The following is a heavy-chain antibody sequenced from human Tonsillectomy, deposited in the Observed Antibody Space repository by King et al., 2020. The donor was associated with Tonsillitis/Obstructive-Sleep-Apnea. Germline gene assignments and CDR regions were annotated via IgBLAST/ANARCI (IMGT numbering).Heavy chain of an antibody. D-gene: IGHD3-22*01. CDR1: GGSFSGYY. Sequence: VQLQQWGAGLLKPSETLSLTCAVYGGSFSGYYWSWIRQPPGKGLEWIGEINHSGSTNYNPSLKSRVTISVDTSKNQFSLKLSSVTAADTAVYYCAVYYYDSSAQPWWFDPWGQGTLVTVSS. V-gene: IGHV4-34*01. CDR2: INHSGST. CDR3: AVYYYDSSAQPWWFDP. J-gene: IGHJ5*02.